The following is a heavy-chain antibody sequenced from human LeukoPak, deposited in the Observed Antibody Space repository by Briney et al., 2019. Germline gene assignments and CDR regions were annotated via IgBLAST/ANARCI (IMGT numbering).Heavy chain of an antibody. J-gene: IGHJ4*02. CDR3: ARGPYRSGTAAAGTKDY. CDR2: INHSGST. Sequence: SETLSLTCAVYGGSFSGYYWSWIRQPPGKGLEWIGEINHSGSTNYNPSLKSRVTISVDTSKNQFSLKLSSVTAADTAVYYCARGPYRSGTAAAGTKDYWGQGTLVTVSS. CDR1: GGSFSGYY. V-gene: IGHV4-34*01. D-gene: IGHD6-13*01.